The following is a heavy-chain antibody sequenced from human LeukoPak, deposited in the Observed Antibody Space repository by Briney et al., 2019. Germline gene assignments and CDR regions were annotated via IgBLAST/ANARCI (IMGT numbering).Heavy chain of an antibody. CDR3: ARGRGYDSGAYNYAFSDY. D-gene: IGHD3-22*01. Sequence: GGSLRLSCAASRFTFSNYGMHWVRQAPGEGLGWGAVIWYDGSNKYYADSVKGRFTISRDNSKNTLYLQMNSLRAEDTAVYYCARGRGYDSGAYNYAFSDYWGQGTLVTVSS. V-gene: IGHV3-33*01. CDR1: RFTFSNYG. CDR2: IWYDGSNK. J-gene: IGHJ4*02.